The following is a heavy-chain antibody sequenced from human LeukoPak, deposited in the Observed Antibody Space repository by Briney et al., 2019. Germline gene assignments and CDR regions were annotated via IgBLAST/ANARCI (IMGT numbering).Heavy chain of an antibody. CDR2: IYSGGST. V-gene: IGHV3-53*04. J-gene: IGHJ6*02. CDR3: ARASADSSSWYDGMDV. Sequence: PGGSLRLSCAASGFTVSSNYMSWVRQAPGKGLEWVSVIYSGGSTYYADSVKGRFIISRHNSKNTLYLQMNSLRAEDTAVYYCARASADSSSWYDGMDVWGQGTTVTVSS. D-gene: IGHD6-13*01. CDR1: GFTVSSNY.